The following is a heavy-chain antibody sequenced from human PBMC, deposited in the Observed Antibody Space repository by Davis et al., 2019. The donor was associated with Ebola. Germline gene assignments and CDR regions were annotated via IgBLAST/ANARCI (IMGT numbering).Heavy chain of an antibody. CDR1: GYSFTTYG. CDR2: IAAYNGYT. D-gene: IGHD2-21*01. CDR3: ARVVATWRVVDDY. J-gene: IGHJ4*02. V-gene: IGHV1-18*01. Sequence: ASVKVSCKTSGYSFTTYGIMWVRQAPGQGLEGMGWIAAYNGYTNYVQKFQGRVTMTIATSTSTAYMELRSLKSDDTAVHYCARVVATWRVVDDYWGQGTLVTVSS.